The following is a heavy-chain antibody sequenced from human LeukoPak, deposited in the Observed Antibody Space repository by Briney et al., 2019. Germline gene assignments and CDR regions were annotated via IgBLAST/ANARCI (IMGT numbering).Heavy chain of an antibody. J-gene: IGHJ4*02. D-gene: IGHD2-15*01. CDR1: AFTFSSYW. CDR3: ARIVVVVAATPFDF. Sequence: GGSLRLSCATSAFTFSSYWMSWVRQAPGTGLEWVASIKEDGSEKYYVDSMKGRFTISRDNAKNSLYLQMNGLGAEDTAVYYCARIVVVVAATPFDFWGQGTLVTVSS. V-gene: IGHV3-7*01. CDR2: IKEDGSEK.